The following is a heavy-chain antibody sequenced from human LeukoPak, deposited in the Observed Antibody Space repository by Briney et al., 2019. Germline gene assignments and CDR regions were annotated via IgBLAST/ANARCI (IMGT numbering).Heavy chain of an antibody. V-gene: IGHV1-2*02. J-gene: IGHJ4*02. D-gene: IGHD3-22*01. Sequence: ASVKVSCKASGYTFTGYYMHWVRQAPGQGLEWMGWINPNSGGTNYAQKFQGRVTMTRDTSISTAYMELSRLRSDDTAVYYCARLGGPYYYDSSGYYYEYYFDYWGQGTLATVSS. CDR3: ARLGGPYYYDSSGYYYEYYFDY. CDR2: INPNSGGT. CDR1: GYTFTGYY.